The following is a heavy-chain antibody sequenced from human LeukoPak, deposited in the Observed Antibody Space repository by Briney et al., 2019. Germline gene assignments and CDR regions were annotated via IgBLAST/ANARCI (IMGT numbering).Heavy chain of an antibody. V-gene: IGHV3-33*01. J-gene: IGHJ4*02. CDR2: IWDDGGNK. Sequence: GGSLRLSCAASGFTFSSYGMHWVRQAPGKGLEWVAVIWDDGGNKYYADSVKGRFTISRDNSKNTLYLQMNSLRAEDTAVYYCARGPHSIYDSSGYYLLPRLDYWGQGTLVTVSS. CDR1: GFTFSSYG. D-gene: IGHD3-22*01. CDR3: ARGPHSIYDSSGYYLLPRLDY.